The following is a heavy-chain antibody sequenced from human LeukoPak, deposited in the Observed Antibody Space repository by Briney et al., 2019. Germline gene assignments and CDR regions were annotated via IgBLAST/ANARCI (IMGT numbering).Heavy chain of an antibody. CDR2: ISSNGGST. CDR3: VKPYSSSWFAEDY. V-gene: IGHV3-64D*06. J-gene: IGHJ4*02. Sequence: GGSLRLSCSASGFTLSSYAMHWVRRAPGQALEYVSAISSNGGSTYYADSVNGRFTISRDNSKNTLYLQMSSLRAEDTAVYYCVKPYSSSWFAEDYWGQGTLVTVSS. CDR1: GFTLSSYA. D-gene: IGHD6-13*01.